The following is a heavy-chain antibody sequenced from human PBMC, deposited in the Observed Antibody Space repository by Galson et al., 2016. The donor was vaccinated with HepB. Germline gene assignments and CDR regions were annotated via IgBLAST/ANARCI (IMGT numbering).Heavy chain of an antibody. J-gene: IGHJ4*02. CDR3: SKTYSARHGFFDN. Sequence: SLRLSCAASGFTFSGYDMNWVRQAPGKGLEWVAVVWSHGSDKFYADSVKGRFIISRDNSKNTLYLQTNSLRAEDTAVYYCSKTYSARHGFFDNWGQGTLVTVSS. D-gene: IGHD1-26*01. V-gene: IGHV3-33*03. CDR2: VWSHGSDK. CDR1: GFTFSGYD.